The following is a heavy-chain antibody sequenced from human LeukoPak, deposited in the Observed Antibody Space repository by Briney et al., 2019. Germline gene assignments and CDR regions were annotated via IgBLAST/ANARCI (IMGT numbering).Heavy chain of an antibody. Sequence: QAGGSLRLSCTASGFTVSSNYMSWVRQAPGKGLEWVSVIYSGGSTYYADSVKGRFTISRDNSKNTLYLQMSSLRAEDTAVYYCARDLYDFWSGYSSTDYYGMDVWGQGTTVTVSS. V-gene: IGHV3-66*01. D-gene: IGHD3-3*01. J-gene: IGHJ6*02. CDR3: ARDLYDFWSGYSSTDYYGMDV. CDR2: IYSGGST. CDR1: GFTVSSNY.